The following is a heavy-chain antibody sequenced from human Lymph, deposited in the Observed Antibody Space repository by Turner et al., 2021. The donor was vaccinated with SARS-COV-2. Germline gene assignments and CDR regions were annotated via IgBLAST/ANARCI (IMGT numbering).Heavy chain of an antibody. J-gene: IGHJ4*02. D-gene: IGHD3-10*01. CDR2: KYKVGSKK. Sequence: QVQLVESGGGVVQPGRSLRLSCAASGFTFSSYGMHWVRRAPGKGRRGWEFKYKVGSKKYYAAPVKGRLTISRDNSKNTRYRKRKSRGAEERAVYYWAKDGGGYFDYWGQGTLVTVSS. CDR3: AKDGGGYFDY. CDR1: GFTFSSYG. V-gene: IGHV3-30*18.